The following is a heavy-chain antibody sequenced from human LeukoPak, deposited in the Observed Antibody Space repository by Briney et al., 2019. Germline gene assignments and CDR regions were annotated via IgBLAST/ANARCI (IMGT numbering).Heavy chain of an antibody. V-gene: IGHV4-59*08. D-gene: IGHD3-10*01. Sequence: SETLSLTCTVSGGSISSYFWSWIRQPPGKGLEWIGYSYYSGSTNYNPSLKSRVTISVDTSMHQFSLKLTSVTAADTAVYYCARHGGGFGSGTYYNFDYWGQGTLVTVSS. CDR2: SYYSGST. CDR1: GGSISSYF. CDR3: ARHGGGFGSGTYYNFDY. J-gene: IGHJ4*02.